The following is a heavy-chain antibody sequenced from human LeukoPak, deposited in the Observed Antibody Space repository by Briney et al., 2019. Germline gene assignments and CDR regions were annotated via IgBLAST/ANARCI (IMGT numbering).Heavy chain of an antibody. CDR2: ISGSGGST. V-gene: IGHV3-23*01. CDR3: ASGGPDQWEVMSGSFDS. J-gene: IGHJ4*02. CDR1: GFTFSSYG. Sequence: GGSLRLSCAASGFTFSSYGMSWVRQAPGKGLEWVSAISGSGGSTYYADSVKGRFTISRDNAKRSLYLQINSLRGEDTAVYYCASGGPDQWEVMSGSFDSWGQGTLFTVS. D-gene: IGHD1-26*01.